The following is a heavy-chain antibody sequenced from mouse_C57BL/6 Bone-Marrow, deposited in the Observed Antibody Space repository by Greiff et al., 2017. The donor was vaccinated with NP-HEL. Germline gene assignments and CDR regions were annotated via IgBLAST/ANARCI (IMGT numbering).Heavy chain of an antibody. J-gene: IGHJ4*01. V-gene: IGHV1-31*01. D-gene: IGHD2-1*01. CDR2: IYPYNGVS. Sequence: EVQLQESGPELVKPGASVKISCKASGYSFTGYYMHWVKQSHGNILDWIGYIYPYNGVSSYNQKFKGKATLTVDKSSSTAYMELRSLTSEDSAVYYCARYGPARGNYEDYAMDYWGQGTSVTVSS. CDR1: GYSFTGYY. CDR3: ARYGPARGNYEDYAMDY.